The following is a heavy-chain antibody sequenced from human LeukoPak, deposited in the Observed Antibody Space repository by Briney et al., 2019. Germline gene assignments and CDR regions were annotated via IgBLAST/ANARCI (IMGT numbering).Heavy chain of an antibody. CDR3: ARDSYYYGSGYFDY. CDR1: GGSISSYY. J-gene: IGHJ4*02. V-gene: IGHV4-4*07. CDR2: IYTSGST. Sequence: SETLSLTCTVSGGSISSYYWSWIRQPAGKGLEWIGRIYTSGSTNYNPSLKSRVTMSVDTSKNQFSLKLSSVTAADTAVYYCARDSYYYGSGYFDYWGQGTLVTVSS. D-gene: IGHD3-10*01.